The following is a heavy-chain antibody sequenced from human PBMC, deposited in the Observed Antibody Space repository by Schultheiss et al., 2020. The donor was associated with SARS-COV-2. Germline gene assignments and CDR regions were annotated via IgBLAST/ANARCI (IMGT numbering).Heavy chain of an antibody. CDR3: ARDRDGYNSNSFDY. CDR1: GGSISSGSYY. V-gene: IGHV4-61*02. CDR2: IYTSGST. D-gene: IGHD5-24*01. J-gene: IGHJ4*02. Sequence: SETLSLTCTVSGGSISSGSYYWSWIRQPAGKGLEWIGRIYTSGSTNYNPSLKSRVTISVDTSKNQFSLKLSSVTAADTAVYYCARDRDGYNSNSFDYWGQGTLATVSS.